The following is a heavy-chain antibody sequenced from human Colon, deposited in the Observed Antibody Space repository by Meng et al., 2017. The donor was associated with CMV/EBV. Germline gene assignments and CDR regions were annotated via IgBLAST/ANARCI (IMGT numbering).Heavy chain of an antibody. CDR1: GVTFSDSV. Sequence: LSLTCVVSGVTFSDSVMSWVRQAPGKGLEWVAAISSRGDKRDYADSVKGRFTISRDNFRNTVILQMSSMKVEDTAVYYCARGQFLHYFDDWGRGTLVTVSS. CDR3: ARGQFLHYFDD. D-gene: IGHD2/OR15-2a*01. V-gene: IGHV3-23*01. CDR2: ISSRGDKR. J-gene: IGHJ4*02.